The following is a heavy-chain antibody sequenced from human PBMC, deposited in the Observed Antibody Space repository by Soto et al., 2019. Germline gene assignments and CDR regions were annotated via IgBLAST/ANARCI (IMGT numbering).Heavy chain of an antibody. Sequence: ASGPTLVNPTQTLTLTCTFSGFSLSTSGVGVGWIRQPPGKALEWLALIYWDDDKRYSPSLKSRLTITKDTTKKQVDLTMTNMEPVYTATYYCAHRRVAARLDWFDPWGQGTLVTVSS. CDR1: GFSLSTSGVG. V-gene: IGHV2-5*02. CDR2: IYWDDDK. D-gene: IGHD6-6*01. CDR3: AHRRVAARLDWFDP. J-gene: IGHJ5*02.